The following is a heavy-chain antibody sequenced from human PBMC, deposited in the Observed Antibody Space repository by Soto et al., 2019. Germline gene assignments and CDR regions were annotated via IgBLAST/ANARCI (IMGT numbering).Heavy chain of an antibody. V-gene: IGHV3-23*01. CDR1: GFTFNNYA. CDR2: ISGTGGST. CDR3: AKDRLRGNFDD. J-gene: IGHJ4*02. Sequence: GGSLRLSCAASGFTFNNYAMNWVRQAPGKGLEWVATISGTGGSTYYADSVKGRFTISRDNSKNTLYLQMNSLRVEDTAVYYCAKDRLRGNFDDWGQGTQVPVSS.